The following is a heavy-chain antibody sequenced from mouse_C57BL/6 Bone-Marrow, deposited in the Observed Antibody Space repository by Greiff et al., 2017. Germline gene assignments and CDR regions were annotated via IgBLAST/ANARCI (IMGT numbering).Heavy chain of an antibody. J-gene: IGHJ2*01. CDR1: GFNIKDDY. CDR3: TTRDRAYGNFDY. CDR2: IDPENGDT. D-gene: IGHD2-1*01. V-gene: IGHV14-4*01. Sequence: VQLQQSGAELVRPGASVKLSCTASGFNIKDDYMHWVKQRPEQGLEWIGWIDPENGDTEYASKFQGKATITADTSSNTAYLQLSSLTSEDTAVDYCTTRDRAYGNFDYWGQGTTLTVSS.